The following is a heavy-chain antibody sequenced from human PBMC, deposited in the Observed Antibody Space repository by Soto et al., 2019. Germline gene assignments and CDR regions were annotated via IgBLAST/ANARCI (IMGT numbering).Heavy chain of an antibody. CDR1: GFTFSSYA. CDR3: ARDLHYYCSRSAIDY. Sequence: QVQLVESGGGVVQPGRSLRLSCAASGFTFSSYAMHWVRQAPGKGLEWVAVISYDGSNKYYADSVKGRFTISRDNSKNTLYLQMNSLRAEDTAVYYCARDLHYYCSRSAIDYWGQGTLVTVSS. J-gene: IGHJ4*02. D-gene: IGHD3-10*01. V-gene: IGHV3-30-3*01. CDR2: ISYDGSNK.